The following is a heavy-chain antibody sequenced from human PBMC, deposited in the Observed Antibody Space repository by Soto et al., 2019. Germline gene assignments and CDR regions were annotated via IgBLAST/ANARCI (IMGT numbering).Heavy chain of an antibody. CDR1: GYTFTGYY. CDR2: INPNSGGT. Sequence: ASVTVSCKASGYTFTGYYMHWVRQAPGQGPEWMGWINPNSGGTNYAQKFQGRVTMTRDTSISTAYMELSRLRSDDTAVYYCARGGPILAARPDYFDYWGQGTLVTVSS. J-gene: IGHJ4*02. V-gene: IGHV1-2*02. D-gene: IGHD6-6*01. CDR3: ARGGPILAARPDYFDY.